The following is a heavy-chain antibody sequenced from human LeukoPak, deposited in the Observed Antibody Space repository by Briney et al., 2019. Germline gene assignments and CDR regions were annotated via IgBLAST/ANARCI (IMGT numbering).Heavy chain of an antibody. Sequence: ASVKVSCKASGYTFTGYYMHWVRQAPGQGLEWMGWINPNSGGTNYAQKFQGRVTMTRDTSISTAYMELSRLRSDDTAVYYCVRIARITMIRRYFDYWGQGTLVTVSS. D-gene: IGHD3-22*01. V-gene: IGHV1-2*02. CDR2: INPNSGGT. CDR3: VRIARITMIRRYFDY. CDR1: GYTFTGYY. J-gene: IGHJ4*02.